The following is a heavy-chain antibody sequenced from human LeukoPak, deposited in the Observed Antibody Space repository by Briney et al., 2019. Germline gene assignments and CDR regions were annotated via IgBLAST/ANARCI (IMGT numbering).Heavy chain of an antibody. CDR2: INHSGST. J-gene: IGHJ5*02. CDR1: GGSISSSSYY. V-gene: IGHV4-39*07. Sequence: SETLSLTCTVSGGSISSSSYYWGWIRQPPGQGLEWIGEINHSGSTNYNPSLKSRVTISVDTSKNQFSLKLSSVTAADTAVYYCARGPSTIFGVVIRLRNWFDPWGQGTLVTVSS. CDR3: ARGPSTIFGVVIRLRNWFDP. D-gene: IGHD3-3*01.